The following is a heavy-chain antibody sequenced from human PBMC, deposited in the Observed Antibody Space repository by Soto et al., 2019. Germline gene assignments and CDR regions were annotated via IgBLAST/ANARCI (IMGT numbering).Heavy chain of an antibody. J-gene: IGHJ5*02. V-gene: IGHV3-23*01. CDR1: GFTFSSYA. CDR3: AKDHGVLGKGWFDP. D-gene: IGHD2-8*01. CDR2: ISGSGGST. Sequence: GGSLRLSCAASGFTFSSYAMSWVRQAPGKGLEWVSAISGSGGSTYYADSVKGRFTITRDNSKKTLYLQMNSLRAEDTAVYYCAKDHGVLGKGWFDPWGQGTLVTVSS.